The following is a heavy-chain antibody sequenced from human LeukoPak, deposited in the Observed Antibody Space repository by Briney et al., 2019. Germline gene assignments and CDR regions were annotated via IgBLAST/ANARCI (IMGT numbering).Heavy chain of an antibody. CDR3: ARSQVVRLLDY. V-gene: IGHV1-2*02. D-gene: IGHD2-2*01. J-gene: IGHJ4*02. CDR1: GYTFTGYY. Sequence: GASVKVSCKASGYTFTGYYMHWVRQAPGQGLEWMGWINPNSGGTNDAQKFQGRVTMTRDTSISTAYMELSRLRSDDTAVYYCARSQVVRLLDYWGQGTLVTVSS. CDR2: INPNSGGT.